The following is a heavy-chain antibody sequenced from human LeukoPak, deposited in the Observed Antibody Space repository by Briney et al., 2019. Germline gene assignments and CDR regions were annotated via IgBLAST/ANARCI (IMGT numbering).Heavy chain of an antibody. CDR3: ARERSDYYDSSVNWFDP. Sequence: PGGSLRLSCAASALTFSDYSMNWVRQAPGKGLEWISYISSNGSTIYYADSVKGRFTISRDNAKNSLYLQMNSLRAEDTAVYYCARERSDYYDSSVNWFDPWGQGTLVTVSS. CDR1: ALTFSDYS. D-gene: IGHD3-22*01. CDR2: ISSNGSTI. J-gene: IGHJ5*02. V-gene: IGHV3-48*04.